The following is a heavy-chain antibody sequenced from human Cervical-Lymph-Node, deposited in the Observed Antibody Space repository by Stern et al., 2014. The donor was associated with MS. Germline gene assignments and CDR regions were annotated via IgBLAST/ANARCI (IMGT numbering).Heavy chain of an antibody. CDR1: GGTFSTYP. CDR2: IIPVFGTA. CDR3: ASPVTLTVGAMDV. Sequence: QLVQSGAEVKKPGSSVKVSCKASGGTFSTYPIIWVRQAPGQGLAWMGGIIPVFGTANYAQKFQGRVTITAADSSSTAYMELSSLRSEDTAVYYCASPVTLTVGAMDVWGQGTTITVSS. D-gene: IGHD4-17*01. V-gene: IGHV1-69*01. J-gene: IGHJ6*02.